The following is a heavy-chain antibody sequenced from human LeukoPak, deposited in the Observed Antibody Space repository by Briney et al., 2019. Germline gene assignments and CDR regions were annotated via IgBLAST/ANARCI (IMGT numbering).Heavy chain of an antibody. J-gene: IGHJ4*02. D-gene: IGHD1-26*01. V-gene: IGHV4-39*07. Sequence: SETLSLTCTVSGGSISSSSYYWGWIRQPPGKGLEWIGSIYYSGSTYYNPSLKSRVTISVDTSKNQFSLKLSSVTAADTAVYYCARDGYSGTSHFDHWGQGTLVTVSS. CDR3: ARDGYSGTSHFDH. CDR1: GGSISSSSYY. CDR2: IYYSGST.